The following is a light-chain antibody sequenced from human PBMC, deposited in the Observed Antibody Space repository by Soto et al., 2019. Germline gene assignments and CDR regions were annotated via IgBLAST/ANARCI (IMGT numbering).Light chain of an antibody. V-gene: IGKV3-20*01. CDR1: QSISSSY. CDR2: GAS. J-gene: IGKJ3*01. Sequence: EIVLTQSPGTLSLSPGERATLSCRASQSISSSYLAWYQQKPGQAPRLLVYGASSRATGIPDRFSGSGSGTEFTLTISRLEPEGFAVDYCQQYGSSRFTFGPGTKVDIK. CDR3: QQYGSSRFT.